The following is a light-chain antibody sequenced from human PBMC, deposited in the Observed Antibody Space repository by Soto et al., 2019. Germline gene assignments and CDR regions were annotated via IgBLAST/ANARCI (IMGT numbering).Light chain of an antibody. J-gene: IGKJ5*01. CDR3: QQYSSSPIT. V-gene: IGKV1-5*03. CDR1: QTINSW. Sequence: DIQMTQSPSTLSASVGDRVTITCRAGQTINSWLAWYQQKPGKAPKLLIYKASSLESGVPSRFSGSGSGTDFSLTISRLDPEDFAVYYCQQYSSSPITFGQGTRLEIK. CDR2: KAS.